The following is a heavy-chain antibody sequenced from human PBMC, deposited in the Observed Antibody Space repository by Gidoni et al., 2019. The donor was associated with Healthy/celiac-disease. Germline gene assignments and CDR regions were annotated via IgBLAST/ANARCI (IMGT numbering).Heavy chain of an antibody. Sequence: EVPLVESGGGLVKPGGSLRLSCAASGFTFSSYSMNWVRQAPGKGLEWVSSMSSSSSYIYYADSVKGRFTISRDNAKNSLYLQMNSLRAEDTAVYYCARGYCSGGSCYSFYYYGMDVWGQGTTVTVSS. J-gene: IGHJ6*02. CDR1: GFTFSSYS. CDR2: MSSSSSYI. D-gene: IGHD2-15*01. CDR3: ARGYCSGGSCYSFYYYGMDV. V-gene: IGHV3-21*01.